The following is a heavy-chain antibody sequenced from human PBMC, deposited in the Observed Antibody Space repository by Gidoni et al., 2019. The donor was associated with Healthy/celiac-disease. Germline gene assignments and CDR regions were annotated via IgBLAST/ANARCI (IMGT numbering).Heavy chain of an antibody. D-gene: IGHD2-2*01. V-gene: IGHV1-69*01. CDR1: GGTFSSYD. CDR3: ARDLEPAAPHYYYYGMDV. Sequence: QVQLVQSGAEVKKPGSSVKVSCKASGGTFSSYDISWVRQAPGQGLEWMGGIIPILGTANYEQEFQGRGTITADESTSTAYMGLSSLRSEDTAVYYCARDLEPAAPHYYYYGMDVWGQGTTVTVSS. J-gene: IGHJ6*02. CDR2: IIPILGTA.